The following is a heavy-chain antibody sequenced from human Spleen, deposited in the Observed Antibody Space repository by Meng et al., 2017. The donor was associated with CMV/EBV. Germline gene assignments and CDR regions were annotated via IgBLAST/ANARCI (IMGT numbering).Heavy chain of an antibody. CDR1: GGLISSFY. D-gene: IGHD3-10*01. J-gene: IGHJ5*02. Sequence: AGRANTSHNLPITGRFMGGLISSFYENWSRQPAGKGMEWIGHIYTSESTNYNPSLKSRVTMSLDTSKNQFSLKLTSVTAADTAVYYCARGGVYGSGTYYMNPWGRGTLVTVSS. CDR3: ARGGVYGSGTYYMNP. V-gene: IGHV4-4*07. CDR2: IYTSEST.